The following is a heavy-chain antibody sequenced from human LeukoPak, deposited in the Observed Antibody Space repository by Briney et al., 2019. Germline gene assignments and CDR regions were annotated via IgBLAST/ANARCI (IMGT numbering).Heavy chain of an antibody. CDR3: ASGFSSSDHYYGMDV. D-gene: IGHD6-6*01. Sequence: PGRPLRLSCAASGFTFDDYAMHWVRQAPGKGLEWVSGISWNSGSIGYADSVKGRFTISRDNAKNSLYLQMNSLRAEDTALYYCASGFSSSDHYYGMDVWGQGTTVTVSS. V-gene: IGHV3-9*01. CDR1: GFTFDDYA. J-gene: IGHJ6*02. CDR2: ISWNSGSI.